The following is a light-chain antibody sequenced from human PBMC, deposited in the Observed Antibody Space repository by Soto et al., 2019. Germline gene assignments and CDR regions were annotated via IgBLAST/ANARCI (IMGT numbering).Light chain of an antibody. CDR1: QSVSSY. CDR2: DAS. CDR3: QQYGSSGT. J-gene: IGKJ1*01. V-gene: IGKV3-11*01. Sequence: EIVLTQSPATLSLSPGERATLSCRASQSVSSYLAWYQQKPGQAPRLLIYDASNRATGIPARFSGSGSGTDFTLTISRLEPEDFAVYCCQQYGSSGTFGQGTKVDIK.